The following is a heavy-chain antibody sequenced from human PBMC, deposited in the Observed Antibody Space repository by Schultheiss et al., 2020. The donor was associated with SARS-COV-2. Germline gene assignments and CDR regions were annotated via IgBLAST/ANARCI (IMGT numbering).Heavy chain of an antibody. J-gene: IGHJ4*02. V-gene: IGHV1-8*01. Sequence: ASVKVSCKASGYTFTSYDINWVRQATGQGPEWMGWMNPNSGNTGYAQKFQGRVTMTRNTSISTAYMELSSLRSEDTAVYYCARVLGYCSSTSCYRGIDYWGQGTLVTVSS. CDR2: MNPNSGNT. D-gene: IGHD2-2*01. CDR1: GYTFTSYD. CDR3: ARVLGYCSSTSCYRGIDY.